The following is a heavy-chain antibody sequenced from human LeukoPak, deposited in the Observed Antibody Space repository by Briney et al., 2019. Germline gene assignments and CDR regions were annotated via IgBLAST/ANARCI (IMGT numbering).Heavy chain of an antibody. CDR1: GGSISSYY. CDR3: ARENWRSKSIDFDS. D-gene: IGHD6-6*01. CDR2: IYTSGST. J-gene: IGHJ4*02. V-gene: IGHV4-4*07. Sequence: SETLSLTCTVSGGSISSYYWSWIRQPAGKGLEWIGRIYTSGSTNYNPSLKSRVTMSVDTSKNQFSLKLSSVTAADTAAYFCARENWRSKSIDFDSWGQGTLVTVSS.